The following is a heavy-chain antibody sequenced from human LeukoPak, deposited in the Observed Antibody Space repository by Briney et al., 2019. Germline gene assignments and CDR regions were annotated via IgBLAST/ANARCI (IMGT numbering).Heavy chain of an antibody. J-gene: IGHJ5*02. D-gene: IGHD3-9*01. CDR1: GGSISSSNW. CDR2: IYHSGST. Sequence: PLETLSLTCAVSGGSISSSNWWSWVRQPPGKGLEWIGEIYHSGSTNYNPSLKSRVTISVDKSKNQFSLKLSSVTAADTAVYYCARRGRVEEGRYFDWSYTQGWFDPWGQGTLVTVSS. V-gene: IGHV4-4*02. CDR3: ARRGRVEEGRYFDWSYTQGWFDP.